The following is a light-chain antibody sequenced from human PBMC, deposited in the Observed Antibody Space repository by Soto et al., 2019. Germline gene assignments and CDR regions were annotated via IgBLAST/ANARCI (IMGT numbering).Light chain of an antibody. CDR1: QSVGTK. V-gene: IGKV3-15*01. CDR3: QQYNDASPIT. J-gene: IGKJ5*01. CDR2: AAS. Sequence: EVVLTQSPATLSVSPGEGATLTCRASQSVGTKLAWYQQKPGQSPRILIYAASTRATGVPARFGGSGSETEFTLTINSLQSEDFALYYCQQYNDASPITFGQGTRLEIK.